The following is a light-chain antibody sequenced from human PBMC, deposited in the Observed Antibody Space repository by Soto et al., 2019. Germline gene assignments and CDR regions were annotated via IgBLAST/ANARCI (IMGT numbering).Light chain of an antibody. CDR1: QSVSSN. J-gene: IGKJ5*01. V-gene: IGKV3-15*01. CDR3: QQYNNWPQIT. CDR2: GAS. Sequence: EIVMTQSPATLSVSPGERATLSCRASQSVSSNLAWYQQKPGQAPRLLIYGASTSATRIPARFSGGGSGTEFTITNSSLRSDEVAVYYCQQYNNWPQITFGQGTRLAIK.